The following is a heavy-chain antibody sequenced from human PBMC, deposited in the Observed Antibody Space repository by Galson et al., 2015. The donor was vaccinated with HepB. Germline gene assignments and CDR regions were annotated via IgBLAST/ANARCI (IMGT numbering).Heavy chain of an antibody. CDR3: ARVPTRKDYGGNPIDY. V-gene: IGHV3-30-3*01. Sequence: SLRLSCAASGFTFSSYAMHWVRQAPGKGLEWVAVISYDGSNKYYADSVKGRFTISRDNSKNTLYLQMNSLRAEDTAVYYCARVPTRKDYGGNPIDYWGQGTLVTVSS. D-gene: IGHD4-23*01. J-gene: IGHJ4*02. CDR2: ISYDGSNK. CDR1: GFTFSSYA.